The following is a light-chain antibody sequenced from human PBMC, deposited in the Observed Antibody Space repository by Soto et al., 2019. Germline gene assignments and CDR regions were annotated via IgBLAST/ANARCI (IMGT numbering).Light chain of an antibody. CDR2: EVS. J-gene: IGLJ1*01. V-gene: IGLV2-14*01. CDR3: SSDTRSSTPEV. CDR1: SSDVGDYNY. Sequence: QSALTQPASVSGSPGQSITISCTGTSSDVGDYNYDSWYQQHPGKAPKLMIYEVSNRPSGVSNRFSGSKSGNTASLTISGLQAEDEADYYCSSDTRSSTPEVFGTGTKVTVL.